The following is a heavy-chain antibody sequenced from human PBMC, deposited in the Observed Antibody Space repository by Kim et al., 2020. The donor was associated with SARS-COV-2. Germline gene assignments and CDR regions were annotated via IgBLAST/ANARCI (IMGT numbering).Heavy chain of an antibody. CDR1: GGSFSGYC. V-gene: IGHV4-34*01. J-gene: IGHJ4*01. D-gene: IGHD3-9*01. Sequence: SETLSLTCTVYGGSFSGYCYSWGRQPQRKGLEWVWEVSHSCIGSTYSNPYRQSPVTVYADMNKNQLTLRSSTATAAATADYSCAYDVVMASYDCAIGYWG. CDR3: AYDVVMASYDCAIGY. CDR2: VSHSCIGST.